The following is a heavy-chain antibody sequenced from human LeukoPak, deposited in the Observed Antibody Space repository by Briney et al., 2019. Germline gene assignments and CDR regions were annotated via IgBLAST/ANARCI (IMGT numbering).Heavy chain of an antibody. CDR2: ISNSGSSI. J-gene: IGHJ4*02. CDR1: GFTFSSYE. CDR3: ARTRDGAFVY. D-gene: IGHD5-24*01. Sequence: PGGSLRLSCAASGFTFSSYEMNWVRQAPGQGLELLSHISNSGSSIQYADSVKGRFTISRDNAKNSLYLQMNSLRVGVTAVYYCARTRDGAFVYWGQGTLVTVSS. V-gene: IGHV3-48*03.